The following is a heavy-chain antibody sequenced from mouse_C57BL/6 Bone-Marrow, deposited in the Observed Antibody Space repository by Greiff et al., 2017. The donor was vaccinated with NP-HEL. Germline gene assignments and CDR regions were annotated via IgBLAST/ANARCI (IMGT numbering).Heavy chain of an antibody. CDR1: GFSLTSYG. CDR3: ASTDSSGSPFAY. J-gene: IGHJ3*01. V-gene: IGHV2-6*01. D-gene: IGHD3-2*02. Sequence: VQVVESGPGLVAPSQSLSITCTVSGFSLTSYGVDWVRQSPGKGLEWLGVIWGVGSTNYNSALKSRLSISKDNSKSQVFLKMNSLQTDDTAMYYCASTDSSGSPFAYWGQGTLVTVSA. CDR2: IWGVGST.